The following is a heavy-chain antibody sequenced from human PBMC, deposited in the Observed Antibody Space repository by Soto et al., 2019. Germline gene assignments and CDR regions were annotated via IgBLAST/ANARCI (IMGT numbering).Heavy chain of an antibody. CDR3: ARRGLYYDSSGYSNWFDP. D-gene: IGHD3-22*01. Sequence: ASVKVSCKASGGTFSSYTISWVRQAPGQGLEWMGRIIPILGIANYAQKFQGRVTITADKSTSTAYMELSSLRSEDTAVYYCARRGLYYDSSGYSNWFDPWGQGPLVTVSS. V-gene: IGHV1-69*02. J-gene: IGHJ5*02. CDR2: IIPILGIA. CDR1: GGTFSSYT.